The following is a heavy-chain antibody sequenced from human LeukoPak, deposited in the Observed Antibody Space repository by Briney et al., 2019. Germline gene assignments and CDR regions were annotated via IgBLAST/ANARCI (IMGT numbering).Heavy chain of an antibody. J-gene: IGHJ5*02. CDR2: ISYDGSNK. CDR1: GFTFSSYA. V-gene: IGHV3-30-3*01. CDR3: ARDRQYDFWSGYLNWFDP. D-gene: IGHD3-3*01. Sequence: RGSLRLSCAASGFTFSSYAMHWVRQAPGKGLEWVAVISYDGSNKYYADSVKGRFTISRDNAKNSLYLQMNSLRAEDTAVYYCARDRQYDFWSGYLNWFDPWGQGTLVTVSS.